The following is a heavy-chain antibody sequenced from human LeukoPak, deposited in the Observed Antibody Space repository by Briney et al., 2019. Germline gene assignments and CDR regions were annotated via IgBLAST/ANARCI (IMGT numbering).Heavy chain of an antibody. D-gene: IGHD3-3*01. Sequence: ASVKVSCTASGYTFTSYAMHWVRQAPGQRLEWMGWINAGNGNTKYSQKFQGRVTITGDTSASTAYMELSSLRSEDTAVYYCAGAAGFLEWLLYPHYFDYWGQGTLVTVSS. V-gene: IGHV1-3*01. CDR3: AGAAGFLEWLLYPHYFDY. CDR2: INAGNGNT. CDR1: GYTFTSYA. J-gene: IGHJ4*02.